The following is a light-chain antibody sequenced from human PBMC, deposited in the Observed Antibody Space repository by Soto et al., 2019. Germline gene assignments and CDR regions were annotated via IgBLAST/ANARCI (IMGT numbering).Light chain of an antibody. Sequence: EIVLTQSPGTLSLSPGERATLSCRASQSFSSNYLAWYQQKPGQAPRILIYGATTRATGIPDRFSGSESGTDFTLTISRLEPEDSAGYYCQQYSSVWTFGQGTKVDIK. J-gene: IGKJ1*01. V-gene: IGKV3-20*01. CDR3: QQYSSVWT. CDR2: GAT. CDR1: QSFSSNY.